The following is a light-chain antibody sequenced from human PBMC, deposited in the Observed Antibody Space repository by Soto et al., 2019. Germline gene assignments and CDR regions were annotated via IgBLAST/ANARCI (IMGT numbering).Light chain of an antibody. V-gene: IGLV2-11*01. J-gene: IGLJ1*01. Sequence: QSVLTQPRSVSGSPGQSVTISCTGTSSDVGGYNYVSWYQQHPDKAPKLMIFDVNKRPSGVPDHFSGSKSGNTASLTISGLQAEDEADYYCCSYAGSYTYVFGIGTKVTVL. CDR3: CSYAGSYTYV. CDR1: SSDVGGYNY. CDR2: DVN.